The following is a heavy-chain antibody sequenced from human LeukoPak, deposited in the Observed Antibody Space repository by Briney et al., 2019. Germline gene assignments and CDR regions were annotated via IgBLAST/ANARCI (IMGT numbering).Heavy chain of an antibody. CDR1: GGSISSYY. Sequence: SETLSLTCTVSGGSISSYYWSWIRQPPGKGLEWIGYIYYSGSTYYNPSLKSRVTISVDTSKNQFSLKLSSVTAADTAVYYCARLMTTVTNSYPILDYWGQGTLVTVSS. CDR3: ARLMTTVTNSYPILDY. D-gene: IGHD4-17*01. J-gene: IGHJ4*02. CDR2: IYYSGST. V-gene: IGHV4-59*06.